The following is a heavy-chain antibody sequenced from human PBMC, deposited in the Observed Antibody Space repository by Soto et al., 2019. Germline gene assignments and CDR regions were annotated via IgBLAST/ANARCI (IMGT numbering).Heavy chain of an antibody. Sequence: EVQLVESGGGLIKPGGSLRLSCAASGFNVSSNYMSWVRQAPGKGLEWVSVIYSGGSTYYADSVKGRFTISRDNSKNTLSIQINSLRDEDTAVYYCARDRVATRQEYYYRYMDVWGKGTTVTVSS. V-gene: IGHV3-66*01. CDR3: ARDRVATRQEYYYRYMDV. D-gene: IGHD5-12*01. CDR1: GFNVSSNY. J-gene: IGHJ6*03. CDR2: IYSGGST.